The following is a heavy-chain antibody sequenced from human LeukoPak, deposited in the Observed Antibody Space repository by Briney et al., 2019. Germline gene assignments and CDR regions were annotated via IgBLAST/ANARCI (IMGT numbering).Heavy chain of an antibody. CDR3: ASAHCSSTSCSRRLDWFDP. D-gene: IGHD2-2*01. J-gene: IGHJ5*02. V-gene: IGHV1-69*04. Sequence: SVKVSCKASGGTFSSYAISWVRQAPGQGLEWMGRIIPIFGIANYAQKFQGRVTITADKSTSTAYMELSSLRSEDTAAYYCASAHCSSTSCSRRLDWFDPWGQGTLVTVSS. CDR1: GGTFSSYA. CDR2: IIPIFGIA.